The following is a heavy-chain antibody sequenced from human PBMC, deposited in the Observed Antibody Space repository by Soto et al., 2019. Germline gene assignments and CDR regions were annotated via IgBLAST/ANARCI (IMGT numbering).Heavy chain of an antibody. CDR3: ARSVFP. J-gene: IGHJ5*02. CDR2: FYYSGST. Sequence: SETLSLTCTVSGDSISSYYWNWIRQPPGKGLEWIGYFYYSGSTYYNPSLKSRVTISVNTSKNQFSLKLSSVTAADTAVYYCARSVFPWGQGTLVTVSS. V-gene: IGHV4-59*06. CDR1: GDSISSYY.